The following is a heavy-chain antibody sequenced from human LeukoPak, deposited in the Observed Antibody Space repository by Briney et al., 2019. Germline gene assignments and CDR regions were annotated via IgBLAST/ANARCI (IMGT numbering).Heavy chain of an antibody. CDR2: INPSGGST. J-gene: IGHJ3*02. V-gene: IGHV1-46*01. D-gene: IGHD3-3*01. Sequence: ASVKVSCKASGYTFTSYYMHWVRQAPGQGLEWMGIINPSGGSTSYAQKFQGRVTMTRDTSTSTVYMELSSLRSEDTAVYYCATSEYYDFWSGYLRRIRSGAFDIWGQGTMVTVSS. CDR1: GYTFTSYY. CDR3: ATSEYYDFWSGYLRRIRSGAFDI.